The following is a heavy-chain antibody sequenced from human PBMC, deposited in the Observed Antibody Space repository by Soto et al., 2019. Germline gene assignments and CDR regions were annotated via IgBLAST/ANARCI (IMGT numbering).Heavy chain of an antibody. Sequence: GGSLRLSCAASGFTFSSYAMSWVRQAPGKGLEWVSAISGSGGSTYYADSVKGRFTISRDNSKNTLYLQMNSLRAEDTAVYYCAKVLGYFDWLPTTTTLRFYGMDVWGQGTTVTVSS. V-gene: IGHV3-23*01. CDR3: AKVLGYFDWLPTTTTLRFYGMDV. D-gene: IGHD3-9*01. J-gene: IGHJ6*02. CDR2: ISGSGGST. CDR1: GFTFSSYA.